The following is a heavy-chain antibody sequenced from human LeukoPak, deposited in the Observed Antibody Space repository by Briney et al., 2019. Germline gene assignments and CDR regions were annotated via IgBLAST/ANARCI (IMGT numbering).Heavy chain of an antibody. Sequence: PGRSLRLSCAASGFTFSSYAMHGVRQAPGKGLEWVAVISYDGSNKYYADSVKGRFTISRDNSKNTLYLQMNSLRAEDTAVYYCARGGGGWFGDAFDIWGQGTMVTVSS. D-gene: IGHD3-10*01. CDR2: ISYDGSNK. CDR3: ARGGGGWFGDAFDI. V-gene: IGHV3-30-3*01. J-gene: IGHJ3*02. CDR1: GFTFSSYA.